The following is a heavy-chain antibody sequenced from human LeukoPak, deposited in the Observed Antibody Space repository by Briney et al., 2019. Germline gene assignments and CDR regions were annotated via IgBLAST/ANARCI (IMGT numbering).Heavy chain of an antibody. CDR1: GFTFSSYG. V-gene: IGHV3-30*02. J-gene: IGHJ4*02. CDR2: IRYDGSNK. CDR3: ARVGLFDY. Sequence: GGSLRLSCAASGFTFSSYGMHWVRQAPGKGLEWVAFIRYDGSNKYYADSVKGRFTISRDNAKNSLYLQMNSLRAEDTAIHYCARVGLFDYWSQGILVTVSS.